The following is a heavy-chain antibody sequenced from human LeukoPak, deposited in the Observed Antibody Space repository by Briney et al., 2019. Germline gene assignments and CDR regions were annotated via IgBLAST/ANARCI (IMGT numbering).Heavy chain of an antibody. CDR2: IIPIFGTA. CDR3: ATGSDFDY. V-gene: IGHV1-69*05. CDR1: GYTFTSYA. J-gene: IGHJ4*02. Sequence: SVKVSCKASGYTFTSYAMNWVRQAPGQGLEWMGGIIPIFGTANYAQKFQGRVTITTDESTSTAYMELSSLRSEDTAVYYCATGSDFDYWGQGTLVTVSS.